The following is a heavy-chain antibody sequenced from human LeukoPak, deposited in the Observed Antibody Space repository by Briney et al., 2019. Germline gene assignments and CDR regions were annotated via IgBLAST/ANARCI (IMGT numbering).Heavy chain of an antibody. Sequence: ASVKVSCKASGYTFTSYGISWVRQAPGQGREGMGWISAYNGNTNYAQKLQGRVTMTTDTSTSTAYMELRSLRADDTAVYYCARLYGSGSTNWFDPWGQGTLVTVSS. D-gene: IGHD3-10*01. CDR2: ISAYNGNT. CDR3: ARLYGSGSTNWFDP. V-gene: IGHV1-18*01. CDR1: GYTFTSYG. J-gene: IGHJ5*02.